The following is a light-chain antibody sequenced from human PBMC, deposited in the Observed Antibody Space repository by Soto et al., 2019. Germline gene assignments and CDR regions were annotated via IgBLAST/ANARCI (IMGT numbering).Light chain of an antibody. Sequence: DIQMTQSPSTLSASVGDRVTITCRAIQSISSWLAWYQQKPGKAPKLLIYDASSLESGVPSRFSGSGSGTEFTLTISRLQPDDFATYYCQQSGTFGQGTKLEIK. V-gene: IGKV1-5*01. CDR3: QQSGT. J-gene: IGKJ2*01. CDR2: DAS. CDR1: QSISSW.